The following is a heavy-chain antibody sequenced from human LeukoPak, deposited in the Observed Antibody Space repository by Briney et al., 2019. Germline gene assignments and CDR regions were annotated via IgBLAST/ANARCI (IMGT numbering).Heavy chain of an antibody. CDR1: GFTFSSYS. Sequence: GGSLRLSCAASGFTFSSYSMNWVRQAPGKGLEWVSSISSSSYIYYADSVKGRFTISRDNAKNSLYLQMNSLRAEDTAVYYCARAEGTGYSSAWGQGTLVTVSS. CDR3: ARAEGTGYSSA. J-gene: IGHJ5*02. V-gene: IGHV3-21*01. CDR2: ISSSSYI. D-gene: IGHD6-19*01.